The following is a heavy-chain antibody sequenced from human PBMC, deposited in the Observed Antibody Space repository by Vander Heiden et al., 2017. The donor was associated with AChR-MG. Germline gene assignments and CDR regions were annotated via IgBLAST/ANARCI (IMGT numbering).Heavy chain of an antibody. CDR1: GFSLNARGVG. CDR3: ARRPDYLNYFDY. D-gene: IGHD3-10*01. V-gene: IGHV2-5*02. J-gene: IGHJ4*02. CDR2: IYWDDDK. Sequence: QVTLKESGPTLVKPTQTLTLTCTFPGFSLNARGVGVGWIRQPPGKALEWLALIYWDDDKRYKPSLKSRLTITKDTSKNQVVLTMTNMDPMDTATYYCARRPDYLNYFDYWGQGTLVTVSS.